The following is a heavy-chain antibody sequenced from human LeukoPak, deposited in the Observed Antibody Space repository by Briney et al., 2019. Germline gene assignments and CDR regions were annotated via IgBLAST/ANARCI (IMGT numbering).Heavy chain of an antibody. CDR2: ISYDGSNK. J-gene: IGHJ4*02. CDR3: AKVGVGATPIDY. V-gene: IGHV3-30*18. D-gene: IGHD1-26*01. CDR1: GFTFSSYG. Sequence: GRSLRLSCAASGFTFSSYGMHWVRQAPGKGLEWVAVISYDGSNKYYADSVKGRFTISRDNSKNTLYLQMNSLRAEDTAVYYCAKVGVGATPIDYWGQGTLDTVSS.